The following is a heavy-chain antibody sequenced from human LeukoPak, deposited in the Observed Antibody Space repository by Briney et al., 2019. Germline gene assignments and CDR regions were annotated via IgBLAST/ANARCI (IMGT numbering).Heavy chain of an antibody. Sequence: GGSLRLSCAASGFSVSNNYMSWVRQAPGKGLEWVANIKEDGTVKYYVDSVKGRFTISRDNTKNIMYLEMNSLRADDTAVYFCARDSTWLLDYWGQGTLITVSS. CDR3: ARDSTWLLDY. V-gene: IGHV3-7*03. CDR1: GFSVSNNY. J-gene: IGHJ4*02. D-gene: IGHD6-19*01. CDR2: IKEDGTVK.